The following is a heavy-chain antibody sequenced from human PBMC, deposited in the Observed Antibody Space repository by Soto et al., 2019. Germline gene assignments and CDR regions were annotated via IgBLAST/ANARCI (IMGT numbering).Heavy chain of an antibody. J-gene: IGHJ3*02. CDR2: ISGSGGST. CDR3: AKDMGYCSGGSCYGDAFDI. Sequence: GGALRLSCAASGFTFSSDSMNWVRPAPGKGLEWVSDISGSGGSTYYADSVKGRFTISRDNSKNTLYLQMNSLRAEDTAVYYCAKDMGYCSGGSCYGDAFDIWGQGTMVTVSS. D-gene: IGHD2-15*01. V-gene: IGHV3-23*01. CDR1: GFTFSSDS.